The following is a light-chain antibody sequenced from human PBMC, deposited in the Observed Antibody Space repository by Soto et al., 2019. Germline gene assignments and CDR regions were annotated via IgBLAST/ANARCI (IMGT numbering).Light chain of an antibody. CDR1: QGISSW. CDR3: QQAHSFPLT. Sequence: DIQMTQSPSSVSASVGDRVTITCRASQGISSWLTWYQVKPGKAPKVLIYAASSLQSEVPSRFSGSGSGTDFTLTISSLQPEDFATYFCQQAHSFPLTFGGGTKVEIK. V-gene: IGKV1D-12*01. J-gene: IGKJ4*01. CDR2: AAS.